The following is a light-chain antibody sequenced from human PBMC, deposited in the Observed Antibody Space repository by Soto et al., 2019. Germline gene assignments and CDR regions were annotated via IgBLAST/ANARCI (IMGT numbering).Light chain of an antibody. CDR3: YSCSRSSTLYV. CDR2: DVS. V-gene: IGLV2-14*03. CDR1: SSDVGNYDY. Sequence: QSALTQPASVSGSPGQSITISCTGTSSDVGNYDYVSWYQHHPGKAPKLMIYDVSNRPLGVSNRFSGSKSGNTASLTISGLQAEDEDDYYCYSCSRSSTLYVFGTGTKVTVL. J-gene: IGLJ1*01.